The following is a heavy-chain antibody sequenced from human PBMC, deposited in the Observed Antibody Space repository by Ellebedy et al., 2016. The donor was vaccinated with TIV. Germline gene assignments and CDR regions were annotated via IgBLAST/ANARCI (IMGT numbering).Heavy chain of an antibody. J-gene: IGHJ3*02. V-gene: IGHV3-66*01. CDR3: ARETFNDVDLKVWGIFDI. CDR1: GFTVSSSY. CDR2: ISISDST. D-gene: IGHD6-13*01. Sequence: GGSLRLSCAASGFTVSSSYMSWVRQAPGKGLEWVSLISISDSTYYSDSVKGRLTISRDDSKNPVVLQMNSLRAEDTAVYYCARETFNDVDLKVWGIFDIWGQGTMVTVSS.